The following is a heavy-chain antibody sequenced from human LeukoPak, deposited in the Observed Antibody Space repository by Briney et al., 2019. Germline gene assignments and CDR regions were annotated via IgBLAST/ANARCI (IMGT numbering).Heavy chain of an antibody. Sequence: SETLSLTCTVSGGSISSSSYYWGWIRQPPGKGLEWIGSIYYSGSTYYNPSLKSRVTISVDTSKNQFSLKLSSVTAADTAVYYCARQESYYDLWSGYPCYFDYWGQGTLVTVSS. V-gene: IGHV4-39*01. CDR1: GGSISSSSYY. J-gene: IGHJ4*02. CDR3: ARQESYYDLWSGYPCYFDY. D-gene: IGHD3-3*01. CDR2: IYYSGST.